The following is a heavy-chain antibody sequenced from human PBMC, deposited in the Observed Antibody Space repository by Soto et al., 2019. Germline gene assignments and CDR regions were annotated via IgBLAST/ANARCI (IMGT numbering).Heavy chain of an antibody. CDR2: ISHSGRT. V-gene: IGHV4-34*02. J-gene: IGHJ4*02. CDR3: ARGPGYCTTPNCRRGYVY. CDR1: GGSFSGYF. D-gene: IGHD1-1*01. Sequence: QVQLKQWGAGLLKPSETLSLTCAVYGGSFSGYFWTWIRQSPGKGLQWIGGISHSGRTNYNTSLNAPVTISMDTSTEQLSLTLTSVTAADTTVYYCARGPGYCTTPNCRRGYVYRGQGTQVTVSS.